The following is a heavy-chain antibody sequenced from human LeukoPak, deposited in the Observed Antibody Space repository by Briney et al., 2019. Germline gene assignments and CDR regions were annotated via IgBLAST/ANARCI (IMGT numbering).Heavy chain of an antibody. CDR1: GFTFNNYG. CDR3: AKPDRITDYYYYYGMDV. V-gene: IGHV3-30*18. J-gene: IGHJ6*02. CDR2: ISYDESKK. D-gene: IGHD1-14*01. Sequence: PGGSLRLSCAASGFTFNNYGMHWVRQAPGKGLEWVALISYDESKKYYADSVMGRFTISRDNSKNTLYLQMNSLRAEDTAVYYCAKPDRITDYYYYYGMDVWGQGTTVTVSS.